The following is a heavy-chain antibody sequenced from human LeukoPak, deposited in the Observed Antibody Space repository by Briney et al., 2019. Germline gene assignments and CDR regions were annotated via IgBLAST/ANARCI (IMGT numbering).Heavy chain of an antibody. Sequence: ASVKVSCKASGYTFTNYGISWVRQAPGQGLEWMGWISPYNGNTSYAQKFQGRVSMTTDTSTSTVYMELRSLRSDDTAVYYCARDLDIVVVAAALRHYGLDVWGQGTTVTVSS. V-gene: IGHV1-18*01. CDR2: ISPYNGNT. CDR1: GYTFTNYG. CDR3: ARDLDIVVVAAALRHYGLDV. D-gene: IGHD2-15*01. J-gene: IGHJ6*02.